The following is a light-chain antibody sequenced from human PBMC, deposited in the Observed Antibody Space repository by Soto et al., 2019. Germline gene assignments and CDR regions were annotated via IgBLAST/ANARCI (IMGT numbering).Light chain of an antibody. CDR1: SSDIGGYNY. J-gene: IGLJ2*01. Sequence: QPVLTQPPSASGSPGQSVTISCTGTSSDIGGYNYVSWYQQHPGKAPKLMIYEVSKRPSGVPDRFSGSKSGNTASLTVSGLQADDEADYYCSSYAGSTVVFGGGTKLTVL. CDR2: EVS. CDR3: SSYAGSTVV. V-gene: IGLV2-8*01.